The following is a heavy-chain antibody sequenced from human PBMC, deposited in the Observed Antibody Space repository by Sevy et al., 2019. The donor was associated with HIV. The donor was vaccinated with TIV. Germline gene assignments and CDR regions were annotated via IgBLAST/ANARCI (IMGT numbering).Heavy chain of an antibody. D-gene: IGHD3-22*01. CDR1: GYTFTSFG. CDR2: ISVYNGKT. V-gene: IGHV1-18*01. CDR3: SRRGAFEYDSSGFQSH. Sequence: ASVKVSCKTSGYTFTSFGISWVRQAPGQGLEWVGWISVYNGKTNYAQKFQGRITLTSDTSTRTAYMELRSLRSDDTDVYYCSRRGAFEYDSSGFQSHWGQGTLFTVSS. J-gene: IGHJ4*02.